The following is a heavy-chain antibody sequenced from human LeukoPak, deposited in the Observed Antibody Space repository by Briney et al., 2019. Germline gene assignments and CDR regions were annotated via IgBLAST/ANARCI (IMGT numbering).Heavy chain of an antibody. J-gene: IGHJ3*01. Sequence: SETLSLTCTVSGGPITSHFWTWIRQAPGKGLEWVGYVSRSESTNYNPSLQSRIPSSVDTSKNQFFLKQDPMNTPGTAVYFCARDDYGVFDAFDVWGQGTVVTVSS. V-gene: IGHV4-4*08. CDR2: VSRSEST. CDR3: ARDDYGVFDAFDV. D-gene: IGHD3-16*01. CDR1: GGPITSHF.